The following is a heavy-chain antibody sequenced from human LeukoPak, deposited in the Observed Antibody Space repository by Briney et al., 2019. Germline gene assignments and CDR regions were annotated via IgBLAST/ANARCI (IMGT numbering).Heavy chain of an antibody. CDR1: GGSISSYY. CDR3: ATSSTSLGAFDI. CDR2: IYYSVST. J-gene: IGHJ3*02. Sequence: SETLSLTCTVSGGSISSYYWSWIRQTPGRGLEWIGYIYYSVSTNYNPPLKSRDTISVDTSKNQFSLKLSSVTAADTAVYYCATSSTSLGAFDIWGQGTMVTVSS. D-gene: IGHD2-2*01. V-gene: IGHV4-59*01.